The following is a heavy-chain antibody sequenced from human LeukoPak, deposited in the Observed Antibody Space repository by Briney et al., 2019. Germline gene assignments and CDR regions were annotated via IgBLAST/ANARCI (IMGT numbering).Heavy chain of an antibody. J-gene: IGHJ6*02. V-gene: IGHV3-30-3*01. CDR2: ISYDGSNK. CDR1: GFTFSSYA. CDR3: ARGKSVLRYFVWYSGMDV. D-gene: IGHD3-9*01. Sequence: GGSLRLSCAASGFTFSSYAMHWVRQAPGKGLEWVAVISYDGSNKYYADFVKGRFTISRDNSKNTLYLQMNSLRAEDTAVYYCARGKSVLRYFVWYSGMDVWGQGTLVTVSS.